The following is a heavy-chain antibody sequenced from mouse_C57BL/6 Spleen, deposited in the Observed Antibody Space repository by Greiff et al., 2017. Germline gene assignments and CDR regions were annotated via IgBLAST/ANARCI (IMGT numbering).Heavy chain of an antibody. D-gene: IGHD2-2*01. CDR3: ASPYGYGAWFAY. V-gene: IGHV2-2*01. J-gene: IGHJ3*01. CDR1: GFSLTSYG. CDR2: IWSGGST. Sequence: VQLQQSGPGLVQPSQSLSITCTVSGFSLTSYGVHWVRQSPGKGLEWLGVIWSGGSTDYNAALISSLSISKDNSKSQVFFKMNSLQADDTAIYYCASPYGYGAWFAYWGQGTLVTVSA.